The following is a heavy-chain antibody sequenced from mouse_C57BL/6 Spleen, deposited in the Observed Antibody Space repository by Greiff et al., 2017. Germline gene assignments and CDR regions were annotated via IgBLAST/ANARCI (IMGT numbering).Heavy chain of an antibody. Sequence: VMLVESGPGLVQPSQSLSITCTVSGFSLTSYGVHWVRQPPGKGLEWLGVIWSGGSTDYTAAFISRLSISKDNSKSLVFFKMNMLQADDTAIYYCAKNNHDSWYAMDYWGQGTSVTVSS. CDR1: GFSLTSYG. V-gene: IGHV2-4*01. J-gene: IGHJ4*01. CDR3: AKNNHDSWYAMDY. CDR2: IWSGGST. D-gene: IGHD2-4*01.